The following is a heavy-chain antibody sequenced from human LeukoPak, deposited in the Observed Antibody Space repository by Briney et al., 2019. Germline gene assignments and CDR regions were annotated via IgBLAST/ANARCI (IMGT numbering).Heavy chain of an antibody. V-gene: IGHV3-74*01. D-gene: IGHD1-26*01. J-gene: IGHJ4*02. CDR1: GFTFSSYW. Sequence: GGSLRISCAASGFTFSSYWMHWVRQAPGKGLMWVSHVNSDGSSTHYADSVWGRFTISRDNAKNTLYLQMNSLRAEDTAVYYCARGGSYSSFDYWGQGTLVTVSS. CDR3: ARGGSYSSFDY. CDR2: VNSDGSST.